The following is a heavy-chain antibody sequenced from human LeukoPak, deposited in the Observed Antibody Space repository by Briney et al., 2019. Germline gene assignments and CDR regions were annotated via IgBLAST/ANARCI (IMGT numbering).Heavy chain of an antibody. V-gene: IGHV1-18*01. CDR3: ARDTVTTSKMGDYYYYYGMDV. J-gene: IGHJ6*02. D-gene: IGHD4-11*01. CDR1: GYTFTSCG. CDR2: ISAYNGNT. Sequence: ASVKVSCKASGYTFTSCGISWVRQAPGQGLERMGWISAYNGNTNYAQKLQGRVTMTTDTSTSTAYMELRSLRSDDTAVYYCARDTVTTSKMGDYYYYYGMDVWGQGTTVTVSS.